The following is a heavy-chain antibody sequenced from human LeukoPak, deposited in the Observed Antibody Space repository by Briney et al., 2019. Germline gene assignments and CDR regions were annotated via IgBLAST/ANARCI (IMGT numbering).Heavy chain of an antibody. D-gene: IGHD1-26*01. V-gene: IGHV4-34*01. CDR3: ARGRGPSGSPDY. CDR1: GGSFSGYY. J-gene: IGHJ4*02. Sequence: SETLSLTCAVYGGSFSGYYWSWIRQPPGKGLEWIGEINHSGSTNYNPSLKSRVTISVDTSKIQFSLKLSSVTAADTAVYYCARGRGPSGSPDYWGQGTLVTVSS. CDR2: INHSGST.